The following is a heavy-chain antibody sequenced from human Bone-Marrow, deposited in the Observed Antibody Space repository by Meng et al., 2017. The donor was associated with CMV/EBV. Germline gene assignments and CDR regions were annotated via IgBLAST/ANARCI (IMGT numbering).Heavy chain of an antibody. V-gene: IGHV3-7*01. Sequence: GESLKISCAASGFTFSGYWMSWVRQAPGKGLEWVANIKQDGSEKYYVDSVKGRFTISRDNAKNSLYLQMNSLRAEDTAVYYCARDLTTSVLLWFGESVGVPSYPYGMDVWGQGTTVTVSS. CDR1: GFTFSGYW. CDR2: IKQDGSEK. J-gene: IGHJ6*02. CDR3: ARDLTTSVLLWFGESVGVPSYPYGMDV. D-gene: IGHD3-10*01.